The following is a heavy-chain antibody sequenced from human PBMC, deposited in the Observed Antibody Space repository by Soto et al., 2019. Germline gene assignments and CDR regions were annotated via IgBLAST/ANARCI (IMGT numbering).Heavy chain of an antibody. CDR1: GGTFSSYA. D-gene: IGHD3-22*01. J-gene: IGHJ5*02. CDR3: AREANYYDSSGYCQGGGWFDP. CDR2: IIPIFGTA. Sequence: SVKVSCKASGGTFSSYAISWVRQAPGQGLEWMGGIIPIFGTANYAQKFQGRVTITADESTSTAYMELSSLRSEDTAVYYCAREANYYDSSGYCQGGGWFDPWGQGTLVTVSS. V-gene: IGHV1-69*13.